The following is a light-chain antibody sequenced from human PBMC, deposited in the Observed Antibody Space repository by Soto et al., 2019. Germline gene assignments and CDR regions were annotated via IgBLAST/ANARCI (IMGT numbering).Light chain of an antibody. J-gene: IGKJ2*01. Sequence: AIQLTQSPDSLSVSIGDRVTITCRASQGIGSALAWYQQKPGKAPKTLIYDASSLESGVPARFSGSGSGTDFTLTISSLQPEDFATYYCQQFNSYPRTLGQGNKLEI. CDR3: QQFNSYPRT. CDR1: QGIGSA. V-gene: IGKV1-13*02. CDR2: DAS.